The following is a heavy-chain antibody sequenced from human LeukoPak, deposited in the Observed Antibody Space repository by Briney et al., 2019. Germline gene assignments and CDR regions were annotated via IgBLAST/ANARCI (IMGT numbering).Heavy chain of an antibody. V-gene: IGHV4-39*07. CDR2: IFHSGST. CDR1: GDSIITNNFY. D-gene: IGHD3-22*01. Sequence: SETLSLTCYVSGDSIITNNFYWAWIRQTPGKGLEWIASIFHSGSTNYNPSLKGRVTISVDTSKNQFSLKLSSVTAADTAVYFCARGPYSYDSSGAFDIWGQGTMVTVSS. CDR3: ARGPYSYDSSGAFDI. J-gene: IGHJ3*02.